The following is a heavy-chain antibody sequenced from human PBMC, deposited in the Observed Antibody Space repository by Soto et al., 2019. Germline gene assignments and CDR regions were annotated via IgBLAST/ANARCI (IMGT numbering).Heavy chain of an antibody. D-gene: IGHD6-6*01. CDR3: AREFSNSPEAFDS. J-gene: IGHJ4*02. CDR1: GGSVNSDNFY. Sequence: SETLSLTCTVSGGSVNSDNFYWSWIRQPPGRGLEWIGYIYYTGSTNYNPSLKSRVTISIDTSRNQFSLKLSSVTAADTAVYYCAREFSNSPEAFDSWGKGSLVTV. CDR2: IYYTGST. V-gene: IGHV4-61*01.